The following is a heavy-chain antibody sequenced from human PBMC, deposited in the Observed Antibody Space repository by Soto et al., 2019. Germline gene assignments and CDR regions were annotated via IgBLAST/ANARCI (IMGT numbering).Heavy chain of an antibody. CDR2: ISGSGGST. Sequence: PGGSLRLSCAASGFTFSSYAMSWVRQAPGKGLEWVSAISGSGGSTYYADSVEGRFTISRDNSKNTLYLQMNSLRAEDTAVYYCAKEAVTYYYDSSGYPTGGHDAFDIWGQGTMVTVSS. CDR3: AKEAVTYYYDSSGYPTGGHDAFDI. V-gene: IGHV3-23*01. D-gene: IGHD3-22*01. CDR1: GFTFSSYA. J-gene: IGHJ3*02.